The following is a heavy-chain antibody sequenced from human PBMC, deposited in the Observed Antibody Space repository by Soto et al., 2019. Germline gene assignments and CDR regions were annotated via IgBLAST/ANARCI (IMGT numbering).Heavy chain of an antibody. CDR3: ARSMGGGLTTVTSNYFDY. D-gene: IGHD4-4*01. Sequence: SETLSLTCTVSGGSISSGGYYWSWIRQHPGKGLEWIGYIYYSGSTYYNPSLKSRVTISVDTSKNQFSLKLSSVTAADTAVYYCARSMGGGLTTVTSNYFDYWGQGTLVTVSS. V-gene: IGHV4-31*03. J-gene: IGHJ4*02. CDR1: GGSISSGGYY. CDR2: IYYSGST.